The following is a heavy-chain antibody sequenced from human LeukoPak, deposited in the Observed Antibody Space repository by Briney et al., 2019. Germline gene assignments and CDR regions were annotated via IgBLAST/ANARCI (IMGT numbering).Heavy chain of an antibody. J-gene: IGHJ4*02. V-gene: IGHV4-39*07. CDR2: IYYSGST. CDR1: GGSISSSSYY. Sequence: SETLSLTCTVSGGSISSSSYYWGWIRQPPGKGLEWIGSIYYSGSTYYNPSLKSRVTISVDTSKNQFSLKLSSVTAADTAVYYCARDYSNLFDYWGQGTLVTVSS. D-gene: IGHD4-11*01. CDR3: ARDYSNLFDY.